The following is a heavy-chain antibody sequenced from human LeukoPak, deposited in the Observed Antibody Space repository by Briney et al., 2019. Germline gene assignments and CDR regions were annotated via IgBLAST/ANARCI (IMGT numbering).Heavy chain of an antibody. D-gene: IGHD6-13*01. CDR3: AGDGYRTSWYYY. Sequence: SDTLSLTRTVSGRSISSYYWSWIRQPAGKGLEWIGHIYTSGSTKYNPSLKSRVTISLDKSENQFSLKLSSVTAADTAVYYCAGDGYRTSWYYYWGQGTLVTVSS. J-gene: IGHJ4*02. CDR2: IYTSGST. CDR1: GRSISSYY. V-gene: IGHV4-4*07.